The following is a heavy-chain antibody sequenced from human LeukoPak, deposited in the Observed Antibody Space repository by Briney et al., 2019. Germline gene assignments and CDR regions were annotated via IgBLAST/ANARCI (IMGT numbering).Heavy chain of an antibody. CDR2: IYPGDSDT. D-gene: IGHD2-2*01. Sequence: AESLKISCKGSEYKFPTYWIGWVRQMPGKGLEWMGIIYPGDSDTRYSPSFQGLVTISADKSISTAYLQWSSLRASDTAMYYCARHGGYCPSTSCTDTFDIWGQGTMVTVSS. CDR3: ARHGGYCPSTSCTDTFDI. CDR1: EYKFPTYW. V-gene: IGHV5-51*01. J-gene: IGHJ3*02.